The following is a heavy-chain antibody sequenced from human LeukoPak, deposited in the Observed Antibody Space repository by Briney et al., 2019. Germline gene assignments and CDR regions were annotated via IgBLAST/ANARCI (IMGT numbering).Heavy chain of an antibody. D-gene: IGHD5-18*01. CDR3: ARESAYSYGGLDAFDI. CDR2: ISAYNGNT. V-gene: IGHV1-18*01. J-gene: IGHJ3*02. CDR1: GYTFTSYG. Sequence: ASVKASCKASGYTFTSYGISWVRQAPGQGLEWMGWISAYNGNTNYAQKLQGRVTMTTDTSTSTAYMELRSLRSDDTAVYYCARESAYSYGGLDAFDIWGQGTMVTVSS.